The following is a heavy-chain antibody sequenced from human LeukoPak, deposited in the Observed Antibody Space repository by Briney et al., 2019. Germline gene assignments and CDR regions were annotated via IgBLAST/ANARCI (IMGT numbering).Heavy chain of an antibody. D-gene: IGHD6-19*01. J-gene: IGHJ5*02. CDR1: GFIFSSYS. Sequence: PGGSLRLSCAASGFIFSSYSMNWVRQAPGKGREWVSSISGSGCSTYYADSVKGRFTISRHNSKNALYLQMNSLRAEDTALYSCAKRSGHAVGGLFDPWGQGTLVTVSS. V-gene: IGHV3-23*01. CDR3: AKRSGHAVGGLFDP. CDR2: ISGSGCST.